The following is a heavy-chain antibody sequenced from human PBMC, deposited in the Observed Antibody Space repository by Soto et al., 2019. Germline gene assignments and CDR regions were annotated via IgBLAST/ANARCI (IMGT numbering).Heavy chain of an antibody. Sequence: EVQLVESGGGLVQTGGSLRLSCAASGFTFSDYSMNWVRQAPGRGLEWISYISTSSSTIYYADSVKGRFTISRDNAKNSAYLQMNSLRVEDTAVYYCARVRDYYGSGSLFGDYWGQGTLVTVSS. D-gene: IGHD3-10*01. J-gene: IGHJ4*02. CDR3: ARVRDYYGSGSLFGDY. CDR2: ISTSSSTI. V-gene: IGHV3-48*01. CDR1: GFTFSDYS.